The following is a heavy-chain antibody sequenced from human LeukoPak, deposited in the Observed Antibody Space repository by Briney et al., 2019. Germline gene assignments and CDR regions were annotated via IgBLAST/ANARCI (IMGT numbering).Heavy chain of an antibody. CDR3: ARDCSSSAFDI. D-gene: IGHD2-15*01. Sequence: GGSLRLSCAASGFTVNSNYMSWVRQAPGKGLEWVSIIYSGGSTYYADSVKGRFTISRDNSKNTLYLQMNSLRAEDTAVYFCARDCSSSAFDIWGHGTMVTVSS. CDR1: GFTVNSNY. V-gene: IGHV3-53*01. J-gene: IGHJ3*02. CDR2: IYSGGST.